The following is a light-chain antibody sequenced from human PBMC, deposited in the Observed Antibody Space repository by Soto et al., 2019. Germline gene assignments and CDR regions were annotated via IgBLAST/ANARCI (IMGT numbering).Light chain of an antibody. J-gene: IGKJ5*01. CDR2: DTS. V-gene: IGKV3-11*01. Sequence: EIVLTQSAATLSLSPGEIATLSFMASQSVSSYLAWYQQKPGQAPRLLIYDTSIRASGIPARFSGSGSGTDFTLTISSLDPEDFAVYYCQQYSSSPITFGQGTRLEI. CDR3: QQYSSSPIT. CDR1: QSVSSY.